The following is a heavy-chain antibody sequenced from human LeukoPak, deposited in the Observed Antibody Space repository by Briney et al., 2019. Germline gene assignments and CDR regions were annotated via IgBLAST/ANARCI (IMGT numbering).Heavy chain of an antibody. CDR1: GGSISSGSYY. CDR3: ARALLWFGELAFDI. Sequence: SQTLSLTCTVSGGSISSGSYYWSWIRQPAGKGLEWIGRIYTSGSTNYNPSLKSRVTISVDTSKNQFSLKLSSVTAADTAVYYCARALLWFGELAFDIWGQGTMVTVSS. CDR2: IYTSGST. V-gene: IGHV4-61*02. D-gene: IGHD3-10*01. J-gene: IGHJ3*02.